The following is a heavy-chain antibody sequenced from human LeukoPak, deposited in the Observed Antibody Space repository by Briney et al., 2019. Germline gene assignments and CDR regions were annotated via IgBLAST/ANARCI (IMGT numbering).Heavy chain of an antibody. J-gene: IGHJ1*01. CDR3: AIGYCSSTSCYREYFQH. CDR1: GYSISSGYY. D-gene: IGHD2-2*02. Sequence: PSETLSLTCAVSGYSISSGYYWCWIRQPPGQGLGWIGTIYHSGSTYYNPSLKSRVTIPGDTSKNHFSLTLRSVTAADTAVYYCAIGYCSSTSCYREYFQHWGQGTLVTVSS. CDR2: IYHSGST. V-gene: IGHV4-38-2*01.